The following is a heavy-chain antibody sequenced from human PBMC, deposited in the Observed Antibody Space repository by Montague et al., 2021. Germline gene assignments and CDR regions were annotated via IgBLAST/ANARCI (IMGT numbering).Heavy chain of an antibody. D-gene: IGHD1-7*01. J-gene: IGHJ4*02. V-gene: IGHV3-74*01. CDR1: RFPFSSYW. CDR2: INSVWGNT. Sequence: SLRLSCAATRFPFSSYWMHWVRHAPGKGLVWVSRINSVWGNTAYADSVKGSFTVSRENAKNTLYLQMNNLKAEDTVVYYCASNPYNGNSPLDYWGQGTLVTVSS. CDR3: ASNPYNGNSPLDY.